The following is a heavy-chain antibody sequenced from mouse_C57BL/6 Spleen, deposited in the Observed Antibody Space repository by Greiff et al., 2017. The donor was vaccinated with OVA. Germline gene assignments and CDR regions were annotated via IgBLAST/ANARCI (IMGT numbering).Heavy chain of an antibody. D-gene: IGHD2-3*01. CDR3: ARWGDGYYWYFDV. J-gene: IGHJ1*03. CDR2: INPGSGGT. V-gene: IGHV1-54*01. Sequence: QVQLKQSGAELVRPGTSVKVSCKASGYAFTNYLIEWVQQRPGQGLEWIGVINPGSGGTNYNEKFKGKATLTADKSSSTAYMQLSSLTSEDSAVYFCARWGDGYYWYFDVWGTGTTVTVSS. CDR1: GYAFTNYL.